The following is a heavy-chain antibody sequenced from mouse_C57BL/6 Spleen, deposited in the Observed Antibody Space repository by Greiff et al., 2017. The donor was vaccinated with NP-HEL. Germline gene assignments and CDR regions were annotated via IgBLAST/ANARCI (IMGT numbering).Heavy chain of an antibody. Sequence: QVQLQQPGAELVKPGASVKMSCKASGYTFTSYWITWVKQRPGQGLEWIGDIYPGSGSTNYNEKFKSKATLTVDKSSSTAYMQLSSLTSEDSAVYYCARRGAYYSNFYYFDYWGQGTTLTVSS. CDR1: GYTFTSYW. CDR3: ARRGAYYSNFYYFDY. V-gene: IGHV1-55*01. J-gene: IGHJ2*01. D-gene: IGHD2-5*01. CDR2: IYPGSGST.